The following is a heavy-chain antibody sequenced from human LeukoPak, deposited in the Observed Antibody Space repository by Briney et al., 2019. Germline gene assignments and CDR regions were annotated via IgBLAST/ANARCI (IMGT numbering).Heavy chain of an antibody. CDR1: GGSISSYY. D-gene: IGHD6-19*01. Sequence: SETLSLTCTVSGGSISSYYWNWIRQPAGKGLEWIGRIYTSGSTNYNPSLKSRVTMSVDTSKNQFSLKLSSVTAADTAVYYCARAIAVAGTDYYYYGMDVWGQGTTVTVSS. V-gene: IGHV4-4*07. J-gene: IGHJ6*02. CDR3: ARAIAVAGTDYYYYGMDV. CDR2: IYTSGST.